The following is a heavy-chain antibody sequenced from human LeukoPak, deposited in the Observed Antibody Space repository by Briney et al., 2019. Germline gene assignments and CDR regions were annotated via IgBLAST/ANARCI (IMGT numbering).Heavy chain of an antibody. CDR2: VYYSGTT. V-gene: IGHV4-39*07. CDR1: GDSISLSFYY. Sequence: SETLSLTCTVSGDSISLSFYYWGWIRQPPGKALEWIGSVYYSGTTSYNPSLKSRVTISVDMSKNHFSLRLRSVTAADTAMYYCARGTLYRGWSYYLDFWGQGSQVTVSS. D-gene: IGHD6-19*01. J-gene: IGHJ4*02. CDR3: ARGTLYRGWSYYLDF.